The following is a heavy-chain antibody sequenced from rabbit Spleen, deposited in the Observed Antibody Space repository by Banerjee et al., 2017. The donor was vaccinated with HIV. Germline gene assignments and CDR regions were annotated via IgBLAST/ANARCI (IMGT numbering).Heavy chain of an antibody. D-gene: IGHD8-1*01. Sequence: QSLEESGGDLVTPGASLKLSCTASGFTLSSYYMNWVRQAPGKGLEWIGYIDPIFGITYYANWVNGRFSISRENAQNTVFRQMTSLTAADTATYFCARDGAGGSYFALWGQGTLVTVS. J-gene: IGHJ4*01. V-gene: IGHV1S7*01. CDR2: IDPIFGIT. CDR3: ARDGAGGSYFAL. CDR1: GFTLSSYY.